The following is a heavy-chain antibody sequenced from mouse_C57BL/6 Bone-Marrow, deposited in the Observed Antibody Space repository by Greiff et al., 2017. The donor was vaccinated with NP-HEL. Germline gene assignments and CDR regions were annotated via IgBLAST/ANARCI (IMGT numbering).Heavy chain of an antibody. D-gene: IGHD2-2*01. CDR3: ARRGPLLWLRRFDS. CDR2: ILPGSGST. CDR1: GYTFTGYW. V-gene: IGHV1-9*01. Sequence: VMLVESGAELMKPGASVKLSCKATGYTFTGYWIEWVKQRPGHGLEWIGEILPGSGSTNYNEKFKGKATFTADTSSNTAYMQLSSLTTEDSANYYCARRGPLLWLRRFDSWGQGTTLTVSS. J-gene: IGHJ2*01.